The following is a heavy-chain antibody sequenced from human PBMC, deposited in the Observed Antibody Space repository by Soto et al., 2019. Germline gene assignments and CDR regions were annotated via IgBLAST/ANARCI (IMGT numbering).Heavy chain of an antibody. V-gene: IGHV4-61*01. J-gene: IGHJ6*02. CDR1: GGSVSSGSYY. Sequence: PSETLSLTCTVSGGSVSSGSYYWSWIRQPPGKGLEWIGYIYYSGSTNYNPSLKSRVTISVDTSKNQFSLKLSSVTAADTAVYYCARTQYCGGDCSYYYYYYGMDVWGQGTTVTVS. CDR2: IYYSGST. D-gene: IGHD2-21*02. CDR3: ARTQYCGGDCSYYYYYYGMDV.